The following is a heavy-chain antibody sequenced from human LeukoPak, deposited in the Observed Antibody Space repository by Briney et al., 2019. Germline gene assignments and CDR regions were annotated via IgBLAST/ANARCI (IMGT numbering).Heavy chain of an antibody. J-gene: IGHJ6*03. V-gene: IGHV3-21*01. CDR2: ISSSSSYI. CDR3: ARDLRWTTVTTGDVGYYMDV. CDR1: GFTFSSYS. Sequence: PGGSLRLSCAASGFTFSSYSMSWVRQAPGKGLEWVSSISSSSSYIYYADSVKGRFTISRDNAKNSLYLQMNSLRAEDTAVYYCARDLRWTTVTTGDVGYYMDVWGKGTTVTVSS. D-gene: IGHD4-11*01.